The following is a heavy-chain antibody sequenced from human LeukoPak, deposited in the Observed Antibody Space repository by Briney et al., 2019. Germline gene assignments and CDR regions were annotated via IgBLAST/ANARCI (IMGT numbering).Heavy chain of an antibody. CDR3: ARANGDYDY. V-gene: IGHV1-8*01. J-gene: IGHJ4*02. CDR1: GYTFTRYD. CDR2: MNPKSDNR. D-gene: IGHD4-17*01. Sequence: ASVKVSCKASGYTFTRYDINWVRQATGQGLEWMGWMNPKSDNRGYAQKFQGRVTMTTNPSISTAYMELSSLRSEDTAVYYCARANGDYDYWGQGTLVTVSS.